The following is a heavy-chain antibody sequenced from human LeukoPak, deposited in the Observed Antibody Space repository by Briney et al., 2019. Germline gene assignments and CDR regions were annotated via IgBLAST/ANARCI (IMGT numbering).Heavy chain of an antibody. V-gene: IGHV3-21*01. Sequence: GGSLRLSCAASGFTFSTYAMSWVRQAPGKGLEWVSPISSNVDDTHSTDSVKGRGTISRDNSKNTLYLQMNSLRAEDTAVYYCVSEYCSSASCYSDRFEYWGQGTLVTVSS. CDR3: VSEYCSSASCYSDRFEY. D-gene: IGHD2-2*02. CDR2: ISSNVDDT. CDR1: GFTFSTYA. J-gene: IGHJ4*02.